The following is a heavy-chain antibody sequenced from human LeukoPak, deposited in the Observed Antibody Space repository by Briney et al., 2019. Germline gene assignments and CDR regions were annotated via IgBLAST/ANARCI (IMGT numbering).Heavy chain of an antibody. CDR2: IYYSGST. J-gene: IGHJ4*02. Sequence: SETLSLTCTVSGGSISSGGYYWSWIRQHPGKGLEWIGYIYYSGSTYYNPSLKSRVTISVDTSKNQFSLKLSSVTAADTAVYYCARARPPGAPYYFGYWGQGTLVTVSS. D-gene: IGHD1-14*01. CDR3: ARARPPGAPYYFGY. CDR1: GGSISSGGYY. V-gene: IGHV4-31*03.